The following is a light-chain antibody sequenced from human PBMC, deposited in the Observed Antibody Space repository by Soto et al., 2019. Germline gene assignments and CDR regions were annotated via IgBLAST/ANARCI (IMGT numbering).Light chain of an antibody. J-gene: IGLJ2*01. CDR2: EVS. V-gene: IGLV2-18*02. CDR3: ASYTTSSAFLV. Sequence: QSALTQPPSVSASPGQSVTISCTGTSSDVGSYDRVSWYQQPPGTAPKLMIYEVSNRPSGVPDRFSGSKSGNTASLTISGLQAEDEEDYFCASYTTSSAFLVFGGGTKLTVL. CDR1: SSDVGSYDR.